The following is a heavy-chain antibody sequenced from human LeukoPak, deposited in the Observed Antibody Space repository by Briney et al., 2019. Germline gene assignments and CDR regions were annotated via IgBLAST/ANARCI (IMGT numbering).Heavy chain of an antibody. D-gene: IGHD6-13*01. Sequence: SETLSLTCTVSGGSISSYYWSWIRQPPGKGLEWIGYIYYSGSTHYKPSLKSRVTISVDTSKNHFSLNLTSVTAADTAVYYCARCVSSSRYSACWFDPWGQGTLVTVSS. CDR3: ARCVSSSRYSACWFDP. CDR2: IYYSGST. J-gene: IGHJ5*02. CDR1: GGSISSYY. V-gene: IGHV4-59*08.